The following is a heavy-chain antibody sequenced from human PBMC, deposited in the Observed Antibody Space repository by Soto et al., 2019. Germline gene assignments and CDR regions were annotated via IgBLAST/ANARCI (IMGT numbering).Heavy chain of an antibody. CDR1: GGSISSGDYY. CDR2: IYYSGST. D-gene: IGHD3-10*01. V-gene: IGHV4-30-4*01. J-gene: IGHJ6*02. Sequence: QVQLQESGPGLVKPSQTLSLTCTVSGGSISSGDYYWSWIRQPPGKGLEWIGYIYYSGSTYYNPSLKXXVXIXXDTSKNQFSLKLSSVTAADTAVYYCARSSMVRGLVWGQGTTVTVSS. CDR3: ARSSMVRGLV.